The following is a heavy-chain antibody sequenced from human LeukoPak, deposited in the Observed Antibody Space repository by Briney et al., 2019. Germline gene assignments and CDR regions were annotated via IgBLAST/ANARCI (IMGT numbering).Heavy chain of an antibody. CDR1: GFTFSGYW. CDR2: IKQDGSEK. Sequence: GGSLRLSCAASGFTFSGYWMSWVRQAPGKGLEWVANIKQDGSEKYYVDSVKGRFTISRDNAKNSLYLQMNSLRAEDTAVYYCARGYNSDYWGQGTLVTVSS. D-gene: IGHD1-14*01. J-gene: IGHJ4*02. V-gene: IGHV3-7*01. CDR3: ARGYNSDY.